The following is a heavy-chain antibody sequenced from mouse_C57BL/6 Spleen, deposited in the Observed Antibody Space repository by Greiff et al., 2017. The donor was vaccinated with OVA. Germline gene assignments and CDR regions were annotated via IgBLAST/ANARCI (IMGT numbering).Heavy chain of an antibody. V-gene: IGHV5-12*01. J-gene: IGHJ1*03. D-gene: IGHD1-1*01. CDR3: ARHYYYGSYWYFDV. Sequence: EVKVEESGGGLVQPGGSLKLSCAASGFTFSDYYMYWVRQTPEKRLEWVAYISNGGGSTYYPDTVKGRFTISRDNAKNTLYLQMSRLKSEDTAMYYCARHYYYGSYWYFDVWGTGTTVTVSS. CDR1: GFTFSDYY. CDR2: ISNGGGST.